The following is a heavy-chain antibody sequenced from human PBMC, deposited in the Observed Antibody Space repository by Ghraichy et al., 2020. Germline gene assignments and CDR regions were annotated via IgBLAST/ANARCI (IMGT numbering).Heavy chain of an antibody. CDR2: ITGSSRTK. V-gene: IGHV3-48*02. D-gene: IGHD4-23*01. CDR3: ARGSTVVRFYYYDGRDV. CDR1: GFTFNGYS. J-gene: IGHJ6*02. Sequence: GALRLSCVGSGFTFNGYSMNWVRQSPGKGLEWVSYITGSSRTKSYADSVKGRFTISRDNARNSLFLQMNSLRDEDTAVYYCARGSTVVRFYYYDGRDVWGQGTTVTVSS.